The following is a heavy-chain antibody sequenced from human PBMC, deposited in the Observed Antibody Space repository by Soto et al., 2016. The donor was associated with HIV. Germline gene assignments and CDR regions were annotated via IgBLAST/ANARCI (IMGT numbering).Heavy chain of an antibody. Sequence: QVQLQESGPGLVKPSETLSLTCTVSGGSISSYYWSWIRQPPGKGLEWIGYIYYSGSTNYNPSLKSRVTISVDTSKNQFSLKLSSVTAADTAVYYCARALYYDSSGYYDYYYYMDVWGKGTTVTVSS. CDR3: ARALYYDSSGYYDYYYYMDV. J-gene: IGHJ6*03. V-gene: IGHV4-59*01. CDR2: IYYSGST. CDR1: GGSISSYY. D-gene: IGHD3-22*01.